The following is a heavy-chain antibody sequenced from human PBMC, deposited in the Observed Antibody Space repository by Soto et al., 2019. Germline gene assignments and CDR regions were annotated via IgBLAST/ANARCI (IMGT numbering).Heavy chain of an antibody. CDR1: GYTFSGYY. CDR3: ARSLTEGYCTITGCYTRPLYGMDV. D-gene: IGHD2-2*02. V-gene: IGHV1-2*02. Sequence: ASVKVSCKASGYTFSGYYIHWLRQAPGQGLEWMGWINPNSGGANYAQKFQGRVTVTRDTPTSTAYMELSRLTSDDTAVYYCARSLTEGYCTITGCYTRPLYGMDVWGQGTTVTVSS. J-gene: IGHJ6*02. CDR2: INPNSGGA.